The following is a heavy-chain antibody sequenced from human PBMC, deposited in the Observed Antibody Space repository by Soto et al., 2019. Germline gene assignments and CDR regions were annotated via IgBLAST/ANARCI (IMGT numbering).Heavy chain of an antibody. CDR2: SIPIFGTA. Sequence: SVKVSCKASGGTSSSYAISWGRQAPGQGLEWMGGSIPIFGTANYAQKFQGRVTITVDESTSTAYMELRSLRSEDTAVYYCARGGDVLRYFDWLDQYYYYGMDVWGQGTTVTGSS. J-gene: IGHJ6*02. CDR1: GGTSSSYA. V-gene: IGHV1-69*13. CDR3: ARGGDVLRYFDWLDQYYYYGMDV. D-gene: IGHD3-9*01.